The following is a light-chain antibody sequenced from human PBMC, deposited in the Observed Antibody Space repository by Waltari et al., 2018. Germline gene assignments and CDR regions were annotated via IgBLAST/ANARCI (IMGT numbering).Light chain of an antibody. V-gene: IGLV2-14*01. CDR3: SSYTTSTTLL. CDR2: DVG. CDR1: STAVGADTF. Sequence: QSALTQPASVSGSPGQSITISCTGSSTAVGADTFVSWSQQHPGNLPQLILYDVGNRPSGISHRFSASKSGNTDSLTISGLQEEDEGEYYCSSYTTSTTLLFGTGTRLTVL. J-gene: IGLJ1*01.